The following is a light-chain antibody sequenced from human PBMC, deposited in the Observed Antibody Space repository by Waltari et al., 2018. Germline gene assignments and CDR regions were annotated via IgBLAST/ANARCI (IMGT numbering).Light chain of an antibody. CDR1: QSVTTS. CDR2: DAS. V-gene: IGKV3-11*01. CDR3: HQRTSWPLT. J-gene: IGKJ4*01. Sequence: EIVLTQSPATLSLSPGERATLSCRASQSVTTSLAWYQHKPGQAPRLLIFDASDRATGVPARFSGSGSGTDFTLTISSLEPEDFAVYFCHQRTSWPLTFGGGTQVEFK.